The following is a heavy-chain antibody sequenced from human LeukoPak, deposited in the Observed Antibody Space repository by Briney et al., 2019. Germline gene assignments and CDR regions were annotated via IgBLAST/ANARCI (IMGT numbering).Heavy chain of an antibody. CDR1: GFTFSSYS. J-gene: IGHJ6*04. CDR2: MSRSSNYI. V-gene: IGHV3-21*01. D-gene: IGHD3-10*02. CDR3: AELSITMIGGV. Sequence: GGSLRLSCAASGFTFSSYSMNWVRQAPGTGLEWVSSMSRSSNYIYYADSVKGRFTISRDNAKNSLYLQMNSLRAEDTAVYYCAELSITMIGGVWGKGTTVTISS.